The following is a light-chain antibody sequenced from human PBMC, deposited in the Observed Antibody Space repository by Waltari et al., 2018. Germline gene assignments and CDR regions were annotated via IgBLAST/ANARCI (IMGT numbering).Light chain of an antibody. Sequence: QSARTQPASVSGSPGQSITISCTGTRSGVGRFDLVSWYQVHPDKAPKLIIYEGSNRPSGVSRRFSASKSGNTASLIISGLQAEDEADYYCGSYVGSNTWIFGGGTRLTVL. V-gene: IGLV2-23*01. CDR3: GSYVGSNTWI. CDR1: RSGVGRFDL. J-gene: IGLJ2*01. CDR2: EGS.